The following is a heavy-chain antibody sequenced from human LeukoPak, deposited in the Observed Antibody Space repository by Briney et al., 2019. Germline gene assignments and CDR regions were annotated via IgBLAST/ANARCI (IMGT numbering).Heavy chain of an antibody. Sequence: GGSLRLSCAASGFTFDDFGMSWVRQAPGKGLEWVSGINWNGGSTGYADSVKGRFTISRDNAKNSLYLQMNSLRAEDTALYYCARVGGVGIAAAGARGLMDVWGKGTTVTVSS. J-gene: IGHJ6*03. D-gene: IGHD6-13*01. CDR3: ARVGGVGIAAAGARGLMDV. CDR1: GFTFDDFG. CDR2: INWNGGST. V-gene: IGHV3-20*04.